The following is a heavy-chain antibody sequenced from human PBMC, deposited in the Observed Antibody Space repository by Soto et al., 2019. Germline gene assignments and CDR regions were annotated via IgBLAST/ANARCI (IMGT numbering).Heavy chain of an antibody. Sequence: GRSLRLSCAASGFAFRDYDRHWFRQSPGEGLYGVSGFGAASDTYYPVSVQGRFTVSRDNTKKSLYLQMNSVRAGETAVYYCAIVVLGPGDYYYGMDVLGQGNTVTGYS. V-gene: IGHV3-13*01. J-gene: IGHJ6*02. CDR1: GFAFRDYD. CDR3: AIVVLGPGDYYYGMDV. D-gene: IGHD2-15*01. CDR2: FGAASDT.